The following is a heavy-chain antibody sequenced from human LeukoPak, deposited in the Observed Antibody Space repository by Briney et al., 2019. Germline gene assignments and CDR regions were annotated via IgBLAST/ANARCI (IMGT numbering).Heavy chain of an antibody. Sequence: GGSLTLSCAASGFSFKDYYFSWMRQAPGKGLEWVSFINVNGGAMYYADFVKGRFTISRDNAKSSLYLEMHSLRVEDTAVYYCARGPRILAAGSYYFDYWGQGSLVTVSS. CDR1: GFSFKDYY. CDR3: ARGPRILAAGSYYFDY. CDR2: INVNGGAM. D-gene: IGHD6-13*01. V-gene: IGHV3-11*01. J-gene: IGHJ4*02.